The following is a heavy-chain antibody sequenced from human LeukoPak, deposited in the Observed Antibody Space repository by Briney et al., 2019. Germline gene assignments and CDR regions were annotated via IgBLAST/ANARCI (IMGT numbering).Heavy chain of an antibody. J-gene: IGHJ6*02. CDR2: INHSGST. D-gene: IGHD3-3*01. Sequence: PSETLSLTCAVYGGSFSGYCWSWIRQPPGKGLEWIGEINHSGSTNYNPSLKSRVTISVDTSKNQFSLKLSSVTAADTAVYYCARGPYDFWSGYSRYYYGMDVWGQGTTVTVSS. CDR3: ARGPYDFWSGYSRYYYGMDV. V-gene: IGHV4-34*01. CDR1: GGSFSGYC.